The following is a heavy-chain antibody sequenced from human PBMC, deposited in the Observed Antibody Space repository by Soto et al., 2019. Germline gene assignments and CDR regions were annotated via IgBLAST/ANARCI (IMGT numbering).Heavy chain of an antibody. V-gene: IGHV4-39*01. CDR1: VGSISSTTYY. J-gene: IGHJ1*01. D-gene: IGHD3-22*01. CDR2: IYYSGAT. CDR3: ARYYDTSNRPYFHH. Sequence: PSESLSLNCAVSVGSISSTTYYWAWILQPPGKGLEWVATIYYSGATYYNPSLKSRLTISVDTSKNQFSLRLSSVTAADTAMYYCARYYDTSNRPYFHHWGQGTRVTVSS.